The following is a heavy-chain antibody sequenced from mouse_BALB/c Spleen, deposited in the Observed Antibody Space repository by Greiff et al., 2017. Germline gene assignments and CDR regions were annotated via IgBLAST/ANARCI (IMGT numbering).Heavy chain of an antibody. V-gene: IGHV1-7*01. D-gene: IGHD1-2*01. CDR3: ARTGYGPMDY. CDR1: GYTFTSYW. CDR2: INPSTGYT. J-gene: IGHJ4*01. Sequence: QVQLKQSGAELAKPGASVKMSCKASGYTFTSYWMHWVKQRPGQGLEWIGYINPSTGYTEYNQKFKDKATLTADKSSSTAYMQLSSLTSEDSAVYYCARTGYGPMDYWGQGTSVTVSS.